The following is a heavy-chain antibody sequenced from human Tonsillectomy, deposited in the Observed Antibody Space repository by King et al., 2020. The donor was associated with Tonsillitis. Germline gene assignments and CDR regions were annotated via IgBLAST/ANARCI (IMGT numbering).Heavy chain of an antibody. Sequence: VQLVESGAEVKKPGESLKISCKGSGYSFTSYWIGWVRQMPGKGLEWMGIIYPGDSDTRYSPSFQGQVTISADKSISTAYLQWNSLKATDTAMYYCASHSGDYYDSRGYGESAAFDIWGQGTMVTVSS. J-gene: IGHJ3*02. D-gene: IGHD3-22*01. CDR2: IYPGDSDT. V-gene: IGHV5-51*01. CDR1: GYSFTSYW. CDR3: ASHSGDYYDSRGYGESAAFDI.